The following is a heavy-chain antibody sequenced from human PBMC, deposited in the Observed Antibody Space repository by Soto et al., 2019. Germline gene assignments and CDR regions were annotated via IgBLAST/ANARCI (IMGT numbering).Heavy chain of an antibody. CDR3: ARQEGVTTVGWFDP. J-gene: IGHJ5*02. CDR2: IYYSGST. D-gene: IGHD4-4*01. Sequence: PSETLSLTCTVSGGSISSSSYYWGWIRQPPGKGLEWIGSIYYSGSTYYNPSLKSRVTISVDTSKNQFSLKLSSVTAADTAVYYCARQEGVTTVGWFDPWGQGTLVTAPQ. CDR1: GGSISSSSYY. V-gene: IGHV4-39*01.